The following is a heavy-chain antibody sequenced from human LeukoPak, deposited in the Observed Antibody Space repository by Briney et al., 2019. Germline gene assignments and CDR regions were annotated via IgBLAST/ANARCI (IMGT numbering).Heavy chain of an antibody. CDR1: GGSFSGYY. J-gene: IGHJ4*02. CDR3: ARSLGLRFLEWLPYYFDY. Sequence: KPSETLSLTCAVYGGSFSGYYWSWIRQPPGKGLEWIGEINHSGSTNYNPSLKSRVTISVDTSKNQFSLKLSSVTAADTAVYYCARSLGLRFLEWLPYYFDYWGQGTLVTVSS. CDR2: INHSGST. V-gene: IGHV4-34*01. D-gene: IGHD3-3*01.